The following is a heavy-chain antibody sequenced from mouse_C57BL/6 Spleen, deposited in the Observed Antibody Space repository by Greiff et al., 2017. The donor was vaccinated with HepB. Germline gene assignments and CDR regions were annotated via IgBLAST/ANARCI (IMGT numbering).Heavy chain of an antibody. V-gene: IGHV5-16*01. D-gene: IGHD1-1*01. CDR2: INYDGSST. CDR3: ARGDYGSSSGYFDV. CDR1: GFTFSDYY. J-gene: IGHJ1*03. Sequence: DVKLVESEGGLVQPGSSMKLSCTASGFTFSDYYMAWVRQVPEKGLEWVANINYDGSSTYYLDSLKSRFIISRDNAKNILYLQMSSLKSEDTATYYCARGDYGSSSGYFDVWGTGTTVTVSS.